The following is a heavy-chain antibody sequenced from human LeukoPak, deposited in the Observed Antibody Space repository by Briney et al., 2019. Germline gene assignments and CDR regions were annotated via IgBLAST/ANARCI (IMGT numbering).Heavy chain of an antibody. J-gene: IGHJ3*02. Sequence: GGSLRLSCAASGFTFSSYSMNWVRQAPGKGLEWVSSISRSSAYIYYADSVKGRFTISRDNAKNSLYLQMNSLRAEDTAVYYCASFPPYMVRTDAFDIWGQGTMVTVSS. CDR2: ISRSSAYI. D-gene: IGHD3-10*01. CDR1: GFTFSSYS. CDR3: ASFPPYMVRTDAFDI. V-gene: IGHV3-21*01.